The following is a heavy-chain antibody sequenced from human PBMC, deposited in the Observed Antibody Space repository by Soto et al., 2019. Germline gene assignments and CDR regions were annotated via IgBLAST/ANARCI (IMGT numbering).Heavy chain of an antibody. J-gene: IGHJ5*02. CDR2: MNPNSGNT. D-gene: IGHD3-3*01. Sequence: GASVKVSCKASGYTFTGYDINWVRQATGQGLEWMGWMNPNSGNTGYAQKFQGRVTITTNTSISTAYMELSSLRSEDTAVYYCASGSGYSKSNWFDPWGQGTLVTVSS. CDR1: GYTFTGYD. CDR3: ASGSGYSKSNWFDP. V-gene: IGHV1-8*01.